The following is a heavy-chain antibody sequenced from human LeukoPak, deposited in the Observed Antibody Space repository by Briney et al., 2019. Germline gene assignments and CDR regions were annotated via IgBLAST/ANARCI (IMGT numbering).Heavy chain of an antibody. CDR1: GFTFSSYN. CDR2: LSGSGRAT. V-gene: IGHV3-23*01. D-gene: IGHD1/OR15-1a*01. Sequence: AGLSLRLSCVASGFTFSSYNMIWVRQAPGKGLEWVSGLSGSGRATYYAHSVKGRFTISRENSKNTMFLQMHSLRVDDTAVYYCARQRVMLTGTGGTWIDHWGQGTLVTVSS. J-gene: IGHJ5*02. CDR3: ARQRVMLTGTGGTWIDH.